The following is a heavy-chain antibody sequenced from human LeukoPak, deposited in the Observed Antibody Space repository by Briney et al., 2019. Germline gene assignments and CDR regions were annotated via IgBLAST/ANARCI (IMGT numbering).Heavy chain of an antibody. CDR3: ARVRAAAGNSFDY. CDR2: IYHSGST. D-gene: IGHD6-13*01. CDR1: GYSISSGYY. V-gene: IGHV4-38-2*02. Sequence: NASETLSLTCTVSGYSISSGYYWGWIRQPPGKGLEWIGYIYHSGSTHYNPSLESRVTISVDRSKNQFSLKLSSATAADTAVYYCARVRAAAGNSFDYWGQGTLVTVSS. J-gene: IGHJ4*02.